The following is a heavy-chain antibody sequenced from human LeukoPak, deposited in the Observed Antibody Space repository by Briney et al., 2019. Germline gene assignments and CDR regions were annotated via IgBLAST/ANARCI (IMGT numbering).Heavy chain of an antibody. V-gene: IGHV3-21*04. D-gene: IGHD4-17*01. J-gene: IGHJ3*01. CDR1: GFSFSTYS. CDR2: IGSSSTYI. Sequence: PGGSLRLSCAASGFSFSTYSMAWVRQAPGKGLEWVSSIGSSSTYIFYADSVKGRFTVSRDNSKNTLFLQMNSLRVDDTAVYYCAKDPNGDYVGAFDFWGQGTIVSVSS. CDR3: AKDPNGDYVGAFDF.